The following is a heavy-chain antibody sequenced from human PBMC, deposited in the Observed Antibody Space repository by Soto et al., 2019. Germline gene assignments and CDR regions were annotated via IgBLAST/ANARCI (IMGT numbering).Heavy chain of an antibody. V-gene: IGHV3-48*01. CDR2: ISSSSSTI. J-gene: IGHJ6*03. CDR1: GFTFSSYS. CDR3: ARDRYYGSGSYYITLYYYYYMDV. Sequence: PGGSLRLSCAASGFTFSSYSVNWVRQAPGKGLEWVSYISSSSSTIYYADSVKGRFTISRDNAKNSLYLQMNSLRAEDTAVYYCARDRYYGSGSYYITLYYYYYMDVWGKGTTVTVSS. D-gene: IGHD3-10*01.